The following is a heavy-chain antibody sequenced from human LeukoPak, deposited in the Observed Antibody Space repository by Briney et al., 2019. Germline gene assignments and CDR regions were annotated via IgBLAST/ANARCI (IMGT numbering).Heavy chain of an antibody. V-gene: IGHV4-38-2*02. CDR1: GYSISSDYY. CDR3: AREGGIAVAGTELKPEDY. CDR2: IYHSGST. J-gene: IGHJ4*02. Sequence: PSETLSLTCTVSGYSISSDYYWGWIRQPPGKGLEWIGTIYHSGSTYYNPSLKRRVTISVDTSKNQFSLKLSSVTAADTAVYYCAREGGIAVAGTELKPEDYWGQGTLVTVSS. D-gene: IGHD6-19*01.